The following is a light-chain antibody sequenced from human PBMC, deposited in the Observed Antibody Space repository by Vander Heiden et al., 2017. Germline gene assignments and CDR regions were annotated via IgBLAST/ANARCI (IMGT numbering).Light chain of an antibody. V-gene: IGLV3-25*03. CDR3: LSPDSSGTYV. Sequence: YELTQPPSVSVSLGQTARITCSGDALSKQYAYWYQQKSGQAPVMVIYTDTERPSGIPERFSGSSSGTTVTLTISGVHSEDEADYYCLSPDSSGTYVFGTGTKVTVL. CDR1: ALSKQY. CDR2: TDT. J-gene: IGLJ1*01.